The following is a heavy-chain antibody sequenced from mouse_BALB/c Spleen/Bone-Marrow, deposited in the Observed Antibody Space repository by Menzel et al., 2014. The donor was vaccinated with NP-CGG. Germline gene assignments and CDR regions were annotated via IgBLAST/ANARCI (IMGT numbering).Heavy chain of an antibody. Sequence: QVQLKHSGAELVKPGASVKLSCKASGYTFTSYYMYWVKPRPGQGLEWIGEINPSNGGTNLNEKLKSKATLTVDKSSSTAYMQLSSLTSEDSAVYYCTRSDGYYVPHWYFDVWGAGTTVTVSS. CDR2: INPSNGGT. CDR1: GYTFTSYY. D-gene: IGHD2-3*01. CDR3: TRSDGYYVPHWYFDV. J-gene: IGHJ1*01. V-gene: IGHV1S81*02.